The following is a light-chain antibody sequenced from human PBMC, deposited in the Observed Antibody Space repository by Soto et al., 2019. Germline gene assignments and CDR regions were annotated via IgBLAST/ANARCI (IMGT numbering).Light chain of an antibody. Sequence: AVLLTQSPSSFSASTGDRATITCRASQDIHNYLAWYQQVPGKVPKLLLNAASILQTGVPSRFSGSGSGTDFTLTINSLQSEDFATYYCQHYYNYPWTFGQGTTVE. J-gene: IGKJ1*01. CDR3: QHYYNYPWT. CDR2: AAS. V-gene: IGKV1-8*01. CDR1: QDIHNY.